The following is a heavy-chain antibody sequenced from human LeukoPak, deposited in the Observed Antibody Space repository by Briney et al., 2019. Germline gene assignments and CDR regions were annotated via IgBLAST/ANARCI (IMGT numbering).Heavy chain of an antibody. Sequence: PSETLSLTCTVSGGSISSSSYYWGWIRQPPGKGLEWIGSIYYSGSTYYNPSLESRVTISVDTSKKQFSLKLTSVTAADTAVYYCASGTIFGVVIQTWGQGTLVTVSS. CDR3: ASGTIFGVVIQT. CDR2: IYYSGST. D-gene: IGHD3-3*01. J-gene: IGHJ5*02. CDR1: GGSISSSSYY. V-gene: IGHV4-39*07.